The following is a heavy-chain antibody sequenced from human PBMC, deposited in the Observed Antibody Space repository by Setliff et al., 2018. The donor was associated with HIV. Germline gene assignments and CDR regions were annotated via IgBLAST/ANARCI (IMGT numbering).Heavy chain of an antibody. J-gene: IGHJ4*01. V-gene: IGHV4-34*01. CDR1: GESFSGYY. D-gene: IGHD2-8*01. CDR2: INHSGRA. Sequence: PSETLSLTCAVYGESFSGYYWPWIRQTAGKGLEWLGEINHSGRARYDPSLKSRVTILVDTSKNQFSLRLSSVTAADTAVYYCARGAPYCNHGVCHLFDYWGHGNRVTVSS. CDR3: ARGAPYCNHGVCHLFDY.